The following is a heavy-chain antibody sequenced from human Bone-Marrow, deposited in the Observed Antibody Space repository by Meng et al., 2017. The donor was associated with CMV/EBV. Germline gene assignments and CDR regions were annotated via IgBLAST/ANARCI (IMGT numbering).Heavy chain of an antibody. D-gene: IGHD3-3*01. Sequence: GGSLRLSWAAPGSTFSGSAMHWVRQASGKGVEWVGRIKINTAGGTTDYAAPVIGSFAISTDDSNTTLYLLMNSRKTEDTAVYYCTTDYEGWKIFGVVSHDFWGQGTLVTVSS. CDR3: TTDYEGWKIFGVVSHDF. J-gene: IGHJ1*01. V-gene: IGHV3-15*01. CDR2: IKINTAGGTT. CDR1: GSTFSGSA.